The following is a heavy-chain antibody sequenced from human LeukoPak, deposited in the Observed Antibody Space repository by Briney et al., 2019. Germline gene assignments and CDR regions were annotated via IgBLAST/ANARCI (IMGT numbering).Heavy chain of an antibody. Sequence: GGSLRLSCLTSGFTLSTNAMSWVRQAPGKGLEWISGISGSGASTYYADSVKGRFTISRDDSRNTLYLQMNSLRGDDTAVYYCAKDVGKWESLHFFDYWGQGTLITVSS. D-gene: IGHD1-26*01. CDR3: AKDVGKWESLHFFDY. CDR2: ISGSGAST. CDR1: GFTLSTNA. V-gene: IGHV3-23*01. J-gene: IGHJ4*02.